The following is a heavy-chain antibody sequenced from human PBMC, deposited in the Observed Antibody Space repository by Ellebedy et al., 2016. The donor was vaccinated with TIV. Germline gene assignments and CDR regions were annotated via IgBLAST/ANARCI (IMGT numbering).Heavy chain of an antibody. CDR3: VRDIGSSAPY. CDR1: GFTFSTYW. J-gene: IGHJ4*01. V-gene: IGHV3-74*01. D-gene: IGHD6-19*01. Sequence: GESLKISXAASGFTFSTYWKHWARQTPGKGLEWVSRINSDSTNIAYADSVRGRFTISRDNAKNTLYLQMNSLSVHDTAVYYCVRDIGSSAPYWGHGILVTVSS. CDR2: INSDSTNI.